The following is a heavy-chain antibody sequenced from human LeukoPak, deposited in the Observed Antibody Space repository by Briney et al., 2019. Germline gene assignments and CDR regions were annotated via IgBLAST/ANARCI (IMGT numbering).Heavy chain of an antibody. CDR3: AKDPLPSAVTTRTEPDY. Sequence: PGGSLRLPCAASGFTFSSYAMSWVRQAPGKGLEWVSVISGSGSSTNYADSVKGRFTISRDNSKNTLYLQMNSLRAEDTAVYYCAKDPLPSAVTTRTEPDYWGQGTLVTVSS. CDR1: GFTFSSYA. V-gene: IGHV3-23*01. D-gene: IGHD4-17*01. J-gene: IGHJ4*02. CDR2: ISGSGSST.